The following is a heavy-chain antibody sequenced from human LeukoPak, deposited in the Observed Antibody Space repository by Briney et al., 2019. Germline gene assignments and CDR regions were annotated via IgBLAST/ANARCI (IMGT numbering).Heavy chain of an antibody. J-gene: IGHJ4*02. CDR1: GFTFSSYW. D-gene: IGHD3-10*01. V-gene: IGHV3-74*01. Sequence: GSLRLSCAASGFTFSSYWMHWVRQAPGKGLVWVSRINSDGSSTRYADSVKGRFTISRDNTKNTLYLQMNSLRAEDTAVYYCAREVFYGSGRRLDYWGQGTLVTVSS. CDR3: AREVFYGSGRRLDY. CDR2: INSDGSST.